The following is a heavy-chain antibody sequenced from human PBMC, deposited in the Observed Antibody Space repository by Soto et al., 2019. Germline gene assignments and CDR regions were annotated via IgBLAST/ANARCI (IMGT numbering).Heavy chain of an antibody. D-gene: IGHD2-2*01. J-gene: IGHJ6*03. V-gene: IGHV4-34*01. Sequence: SETLSLTCAVYGGSFSGYYWSWIRQHPGKGLEWIGEINHSGSTNYNPSLKSRVTISVDTSKNQFSLELSSVTAADTAVYYCARDGYCSSTSCLSAYYYMDVWGKGTTVTVSS. CDR3: ARDGYCSSTSCLSAYYYMDV. CDR2: INHSGST. CDR1: GGSFSGYY.